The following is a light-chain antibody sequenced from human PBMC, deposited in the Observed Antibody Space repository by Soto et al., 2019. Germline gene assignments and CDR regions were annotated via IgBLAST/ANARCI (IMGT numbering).Light chain of an antibody. Sequence: EIVMTHSPATLSVSPGERATLSCRASQSVSSNLAWYQQKPGHAPRLLIYGASTRATGIPARFSGSGSGTEFTLTISSLQSEDFAVYYCQQYNNWPPWTFGQGTKVEIK. CDR3: QQYNNWPPWT. CDR1: QSVSSN. J-gene: IGKJ1*01. V-gene: IGKV3-15*01. CDR2: GAS.